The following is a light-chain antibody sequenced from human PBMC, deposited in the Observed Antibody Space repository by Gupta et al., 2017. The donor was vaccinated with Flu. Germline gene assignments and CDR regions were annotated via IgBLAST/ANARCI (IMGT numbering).Light chain of an antibody. CDR2: DDT. J-gene: IGLJ3*02. CDR1: NIGRNG. Sequence: SYVVTQPPSVSGAPGQTATITCEGNNIGRNGVHWYQQKSDQAPVLVIYDDTDRPSGIPERFSGSNSINAATLTITRVEAGDEADYYCQMWDSTTNHWVFGGGTKLTVL. V-gene: IGLV3-21*02. CDR3: QMWDSTTNHWV.